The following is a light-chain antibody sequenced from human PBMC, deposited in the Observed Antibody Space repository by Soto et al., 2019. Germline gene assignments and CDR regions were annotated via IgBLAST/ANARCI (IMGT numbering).Light chain of an antibody. Sequence: DIVTTQSPATLTVSPGARPTLSCRSSQSINNDLAWYQHKPGQAPRLLIYGASTRAIGVPARFSGSGSGTEFTLTIDSLQSDDFAVYYCQQHDNWPPITFGQGTRLDIK. CDR3: QQHDNWPPIT. V-gene: IGKV3-15*01. CDR1: QSINND. CDR2: GAS. J-gene: IGKJ5*01.